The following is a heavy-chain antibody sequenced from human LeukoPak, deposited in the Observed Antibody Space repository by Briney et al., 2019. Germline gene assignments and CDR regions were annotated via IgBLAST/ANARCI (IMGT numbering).Heavy chain of an antibody. D-gene: IGHD2-2*01. J-gene: IGHJ5*02. V-gene: IGHV4-4*07. Sequence: SETLSLTCTVSGGSISSYHWSWIRQPAGKGLEWIGRIYTSGSTNYNPSLKSRVTMSVDTSKNQFSLKLSSVTAADTAVYYCARDLENLVVPAASWFDPWGQGTLVTVST. CDR3: ARDLENLVVPAASWFDP. CDR1: GGSISSYH. CDR2: IYTSGST.